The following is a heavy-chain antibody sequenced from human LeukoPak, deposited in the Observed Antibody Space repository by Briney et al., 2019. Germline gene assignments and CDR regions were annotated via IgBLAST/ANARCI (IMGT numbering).Heavy chain of an antibody. CDR3: AGANTTGVYYFHY. J-gene: IGHJ4*02. V-gene: IGHV4-59*01. Sequence: SETLSLTCTVSGGSISSYYWSWIRQFPGKGLEWIAYIFYSGYTNYNPSLKSRVTISLDTSKNQFSLKLSSVTAADTAVYYCAGANTTGVYYFHYWGQGTLVTVSS. CDR2: IFYSGYT. CDR1: GGSISSYY. D-gene: IGHD2/OR15-2a*01.